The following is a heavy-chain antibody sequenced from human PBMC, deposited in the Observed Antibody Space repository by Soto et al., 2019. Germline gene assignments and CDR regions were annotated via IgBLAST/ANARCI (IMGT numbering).Heavy chain of an antibody. J-gene: IGHJ4*02. D-gene: IGHD5-12*01. CDR2: ISSSSSYI. Sequence: ESGGGLVKPGGSLRLSCAASGFTFSSYSMNWVRQAPGKGLEWVSSISSSSSYIYYADSVKGRFTISRDNAKNSLYLQMNSLRAEDTTVYYCAREVSKYSGYDFDYWGQGTLVTVPS. CDR1: GFTFSSYS. CDR3: AREVSKYSGYDFDY. V-gene: IGHV3-21*01.